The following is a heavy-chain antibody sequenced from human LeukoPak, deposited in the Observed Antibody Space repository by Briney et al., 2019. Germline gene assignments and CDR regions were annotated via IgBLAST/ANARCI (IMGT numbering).Heavy chain of an antibody. V-gene: IGHV4-59*01. Sequence: SETLSLTCTVSGGSTSSYYWSWIRQPPGKGLEWIGYIYYSGSTNYNPSLKSRVTISVDTSKNQFSLKLSSVTAADTAVYYCARSRGIAARLAAWGQGTLVTVSS. J-gene: IGHJ4*02. CDR1: GGSTSSYY. CDR2: IYYSGST. D-gene: IGHD6-6*01. CDR3: ARSRGIAARLAA.